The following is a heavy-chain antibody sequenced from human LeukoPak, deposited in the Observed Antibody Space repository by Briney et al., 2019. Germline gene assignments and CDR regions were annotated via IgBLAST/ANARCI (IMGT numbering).Heavy chain of an antibody. CDR2: IGTAGDT. CDR1: GFTFSSYD. Sequence: GGSLRLSCAASGFTFSSYDMHWVRQATGKGLEWVSAIGTAGDTYYPGSVKGRFTISRENAKNSLYLQMNSLRAGDTAVYYCARGGQQPGAFDIWAKGQWSPSLQ. J-gene: IGHJ3*02. D-gene: IGHD1-14*01. CDR3: ARGGQQPGAFDI. V-gene: IGHV3-13*01.